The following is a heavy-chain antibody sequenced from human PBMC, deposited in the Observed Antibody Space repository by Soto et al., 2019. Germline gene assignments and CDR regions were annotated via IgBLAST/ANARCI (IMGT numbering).Heavy chain of an antibody. CDR1: GGSISSGDYY. V-gene: IGHV4-30-4*01. D-gene: IGHD3-22*01. J-gene: IGHJ3*02. CDR2: IYYSGST. CDR3: ARIYDSSGAASAFDI. Sequence: SETLSLTCTVSGGSISSGDYYWSWIRQPPGKGLEWIGYIYYSGSTYYNPSLKSRVTISVDTSKNQFSLKLSSVTAADTAVYNCARIYDSSGAASAFDIWGQGTMVTVSS.